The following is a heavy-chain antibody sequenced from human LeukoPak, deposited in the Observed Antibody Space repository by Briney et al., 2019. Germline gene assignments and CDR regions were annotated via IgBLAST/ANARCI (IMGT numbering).Heavy chain of an antibody. CDR1: GDSIRSGSYN. J-gene: IGHJ3*02. Sequence: SETLSLTCTVSGDSIRSGSYNWGWIRQPPGKGLEWIGSIYYSGNTFYNPSLKSRVTISVDSSKNQFSLKLNFVTAADTAVYYCARGAPVLNAFDIWGQRTMVTVS. CDR2: IYYSGNT. CDR3: ARGAPVLNAFDI. D-gene: IGHD1-26*01. V-gene: IGHV4-39*01.